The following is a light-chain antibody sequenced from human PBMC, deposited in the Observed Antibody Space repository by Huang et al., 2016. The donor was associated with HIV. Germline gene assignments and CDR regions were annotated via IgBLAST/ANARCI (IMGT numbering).Light chain of an antibody. V-gene: IGKV3-15*01. CDR2: GTS. Sequence: EVVMTQSPVTLSVSPGERATLTCRASRSLSSTLAWYQQKVGQAPRLLIYGTSTRGSGIPARFSGTVSGTEFTLTISSLQSEDFAVYYCQQDNNWPPAFGQGTKVEIK. CDR1: RSLSST. J-gene: IGKJ1*01. CDR3: QQDNNWPPA.